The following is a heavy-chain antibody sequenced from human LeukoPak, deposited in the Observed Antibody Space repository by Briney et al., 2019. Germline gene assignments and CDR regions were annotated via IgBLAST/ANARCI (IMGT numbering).Heavy chain of an antibody. J-gene: IGHJ4*02. D-gene: IGHD2-2*01. V-gene: IGHV1-18*01. CDR2: ISAYNGNT. Sequence: ASVKVSCKASGYTFTSYAMNWVRQAPGQGLEWMGWISAYNGNTNYAQKLQGRVTMTTDTSTSTAYMELRSLRSEDTAVYYCASGTTDIVVVPATLRNYYFDYWGQGTLVTVSS. CDR1: GYTFTSYA. CDR3: ASGTTDIVVVPATLRNYYFDY.